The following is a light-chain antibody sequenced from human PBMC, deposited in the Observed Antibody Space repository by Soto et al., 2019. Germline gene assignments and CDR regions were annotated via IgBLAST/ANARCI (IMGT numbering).Light chain of an antibody. V-gene: IGKV1-9*01. CDR1: QGISSS. Sequence: DIQLPQSPSFLSASVGDRVTITCRASQGISSSLAWYQQKPGKAPKLLIYAASTLQSGVPTRFSGIGSRTGFTLTISSLQPEDFATYYGQQVNSYPRITFGPGTKVDSK. CDR3: QQVNSYPRIT. J-gene: IGKJ3*01. CDR2: AAS.